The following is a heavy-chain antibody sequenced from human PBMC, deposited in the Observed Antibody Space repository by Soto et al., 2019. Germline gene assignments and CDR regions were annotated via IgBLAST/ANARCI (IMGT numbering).Heavy chain of an antibody. V-gene: IGHV4-39*01. CDR2: IYFRGST. J-gene: IGHJ6*03. Sequence: PSETLSLTCTVSGDSISNTNYYWGWIRQPPGKGLEWIGTIYFRGSTSYNSSLKSRLTISVDTSKNQFSLKLRSVTAADTAVYYCARHTYYYYYIDVWGKGTTVTVSS. CDR1: GDSISNTNYY. CDR3: ARHTYYYYYIDV.